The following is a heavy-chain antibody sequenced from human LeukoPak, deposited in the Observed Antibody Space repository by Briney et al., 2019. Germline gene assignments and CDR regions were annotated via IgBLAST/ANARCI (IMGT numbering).Heavy chain of an antibody. D-gene: IGHD2/OR15-2a*01. CDR3: VREGEGPLSKDFDY. Sequence: ASMKVSCKSSGFTFTDHYIHWVRQGPGQGLEWMGYIGPHSTFTSSPQEFQGRVTMTRDASMSTAYMELTRLTSDDTAVYYCVREGEGPLSKDFDYWGQGTLVTVSP. CDR1: GFTFTDHY. V-gene: IGHV1-2*02. CDR2: IGPHSTFT. J-gene: IGHJ4*02.